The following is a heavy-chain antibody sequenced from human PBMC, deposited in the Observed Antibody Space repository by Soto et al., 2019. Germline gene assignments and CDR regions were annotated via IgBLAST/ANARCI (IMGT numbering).Heavy chain of an antibody. Sequence: GGSLRLSCAASGFTVSSNYMSWVRQAPGKGLGWVSVIYSGGSTYYADSVKGRFTISRDNSKNTLYLQMNSLRAEDTAVYYCARGGGGRITIFGVALGGMDVWGQGTTVTVSS. V-gene: IGHV3-53*01. CDR1: GFTVSSNY. J-gene: IGHJ6*02. CDR3: ARGGGGRITIFGVALGGMDV. D-gene: IGHD3-3*01. CDR2: IYSGGST.